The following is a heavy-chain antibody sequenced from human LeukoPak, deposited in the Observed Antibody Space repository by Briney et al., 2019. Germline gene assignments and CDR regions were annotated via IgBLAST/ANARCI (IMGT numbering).Heavy chain of an antibody. CDR2: IYSGGAT. CDR3: ARGRFSGPDDY. Sequence: GGSLRLSCAVSEFSVSSNYMNWVRQAPGKGLEWVSVIYSGGATYYADSVRGRFTISRDNSKNMVSLQLTSLGAEDTAVYYCARGRFSGPDDYWGQGTLVTVSS. V-gene: IGHV3-53*01. D-gene: IGHD6-19*01. J-gene: IGHJ4*02. CDR1: EFSVSSNY.